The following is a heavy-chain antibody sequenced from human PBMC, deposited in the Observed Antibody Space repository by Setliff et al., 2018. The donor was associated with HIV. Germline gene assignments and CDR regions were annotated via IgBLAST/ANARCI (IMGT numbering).Heavy chain of an antibody. V-gene: IGHV4-38-2*01. CDR3: ARPIEGYYDAFHI. J-gene: IGHJ3*02. Sequence: SETLSLTCAVSGYSISSGYYWGWIRQPPGKGLEWIGSIFHSGNTYSSPSLKSRVTIPVDTSKNQFSLKLTSVTAADTAVYYCARPIEGYYDAFHIWGQGTLVTVSS. CDR2: IFHSGNT. CDR1: GYSISSGYY. D-gene: IGHD2-8*01.